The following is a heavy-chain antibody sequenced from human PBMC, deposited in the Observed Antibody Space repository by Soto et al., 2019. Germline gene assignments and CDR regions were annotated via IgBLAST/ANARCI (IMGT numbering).Heavy chain of an antibody. J-gene: IGHJ4*02. Sequence: ASVKVSCKASGYTFTSYYMHWVRQAPGQGLEWMGIINPSGGSTSYAQKFQGRVTMTRDTSTSTVYMELSSLRSEDTAVYYCARGVTVVVPAARGSPDYWGQGNLVTVSS. CDR1: GYTFTSYY. D-gene: IGHD2-2*01. V-gene: IGHV1-46*03. CDR3: ARGVTVVVPAARGSPDY. CDR2: INPSGGST.